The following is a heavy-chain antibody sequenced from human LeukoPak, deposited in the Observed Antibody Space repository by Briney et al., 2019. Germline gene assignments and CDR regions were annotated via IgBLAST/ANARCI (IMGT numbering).Heavy chain of an antibody. CDR2: IYASGST. V-gene: IGHV4-61*02. CDR1: GGSISSGSYY. CDR3: ARGDFWSGYYSDN. D-gene: IGHD3-3*01. J-gene: IGHJ4*02. Sequence: PSQTLSLTCTVSGGSISSGSYYWRWLRQPAGKGLEWIGRIYASGSTKYNPSLKSRVTISVDTSKNQITLKLSSVTAADTAVYYCARGDFWSGYYSDNWGQGTLVTVSS.